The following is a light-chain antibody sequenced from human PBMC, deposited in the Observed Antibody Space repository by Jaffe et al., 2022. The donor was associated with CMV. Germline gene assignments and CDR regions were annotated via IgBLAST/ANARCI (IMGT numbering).Light chain of an antibody. CDR1: NLERKS. V-gene: IGLV3-21*04. J-gene: IGLJ3*02. CDR2: YDN. Sequence: LTQPPSVSVAPGKTATITCAGDNLERKSVHWYQQKPGQAPVMVVYYDNDRPAGIPERFSGSNSGDTATLTITRVEAGDEADYSCQVWDSSSDLWVFGGGTKLTVL. CDR3: QVWDSSSDLWV.